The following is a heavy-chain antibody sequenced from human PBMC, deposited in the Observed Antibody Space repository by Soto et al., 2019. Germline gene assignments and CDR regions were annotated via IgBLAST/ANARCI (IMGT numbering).Heavy chain of an antibody. V-gene: IGHV3-74*01. CDR2: VISDESST. Sequence: VQLVASGGDLVQPGGSLRLSCAASGFTFSNYWMHWVRQGPGKGLVWVSRVISDESSTSYADSVKGRFTISRDNAKNTLYLHMSSLRFEDTALYYCVCFECGRTAVVTAMEADGYWGQGTLVTVSS. CDR3: VCFECGRTAVVTAMEADGY. CDR1: GFTFSNYW. D-gene: IGHD2-21*02. J-gene: IGHJ4*02.